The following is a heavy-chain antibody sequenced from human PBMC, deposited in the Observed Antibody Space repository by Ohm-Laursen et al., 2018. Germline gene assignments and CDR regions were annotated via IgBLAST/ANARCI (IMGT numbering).Heavy chain of an antibody. V-gene: IGHV3-9*01. Sequence: SSLRLSCAASGFSYDDYAMHWVRQAPGKGLEWVSGISWNSGVIDYADSGKGRFTISRDNAKNSLYLQMNSLRAEDTALYYCAKDYSSSFLNWLDPWGQGTLVTVSS. D-gene: IGHD6-13*01. J-gene: IGHJ5*02. CDR1: GFSYDDYA. CDR2: ISWNSGVI. CDR3: AKDYSSSFLNWLDP.